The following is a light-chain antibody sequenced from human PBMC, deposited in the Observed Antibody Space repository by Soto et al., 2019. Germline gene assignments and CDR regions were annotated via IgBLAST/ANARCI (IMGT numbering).Light chain of an antibody. Sequence: EIVLTQSPATLSLSPGERATLSCRTSQSVGSYLAWYQQKPGQAPRLLIYDASNRATGIPARFSGSGSGTDFTLTISSLEPEDFAVYYCQQRSGWPPITFGQGTRLEMK. CDR2: DAS. CDR3: QQRSGWPPIT. CDR1: QSVGSY. J-gene: IGKJ5*01. V-gene: IGKV3-11*01.